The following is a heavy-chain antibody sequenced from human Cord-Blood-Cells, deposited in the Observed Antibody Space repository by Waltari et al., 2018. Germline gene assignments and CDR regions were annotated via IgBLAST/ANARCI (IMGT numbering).Heavy chain of an antibody. D-gene: IGHD5-18*01. Sequence: QLQLQESGPGLVKPSETLSLTCTVSGGSISSSSYYWGWIRQPPGKGLEWIESIYYSGSTYYNPSLKSRVTISVDTSKNQFSLKLSSVTAADTAVYYCARAGYSYGYFDYWGQGTLVTVSS. CDR2: IYYSGST. V-gene: IGHV4-39*01. CDR3: ARAGYSYGYFDY. J-gene: IGHJ4*02. CDR1: GGSISSSSYY.